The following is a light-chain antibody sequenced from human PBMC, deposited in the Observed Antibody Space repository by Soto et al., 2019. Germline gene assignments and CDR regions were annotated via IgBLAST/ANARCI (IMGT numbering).Light chain of an antibody. CDR1: QSVISTY. Sequence: IVLTQSPGTLSLSPGERATLSCRASQSVISTYLVWYQQQPGQAPRLLLYGASNRATGIPDRFSGSGSGTDFTLTITRLEPEDFAVYFCQQVGSSPTTFGQGIKLDIK. J-gene: IGKJ2*01. CDR3: QQVGSSPTT. V-gene: IGKV3-20*01. CDR2: GAS.